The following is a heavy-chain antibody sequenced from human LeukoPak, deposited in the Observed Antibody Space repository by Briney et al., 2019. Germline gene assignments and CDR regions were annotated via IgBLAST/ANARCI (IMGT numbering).Heavy chain of an antibody. Sequence: GGSLRLSCAASGFTFSSYSMNWVRQAPGKGLECVSSISSSSSYIYCADSVKGRFTISRDNAKNSLYLQMNSLRAEDTAVYYCARQIHSSGRSLDYWGQGTLVTVSS. CDR3: ARQIHSSGRSLDY. V-gene: IGHV3-21*01. D-gene: IGHD6-19*01. J-gene: IGHJ4*02. CDR2: ISSSSSYI. CDR1: GFTFSSYS.